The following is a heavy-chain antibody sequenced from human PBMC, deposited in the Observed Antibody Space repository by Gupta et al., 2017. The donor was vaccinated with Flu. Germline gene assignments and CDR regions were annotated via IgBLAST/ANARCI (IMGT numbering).Heavy chain of an antibody. J-gene: IGHJ4*02. Sequence: QLQLQESGPGLVKPSETLSLICTVSGGSISDTSYYWGWIRQPPGKGLEWIGNVGYTGNTFDNPSLKSRATISVDTSKNQFSRKLSSVTXAXTAVYYXARRITYGKTFDYWGQGSLVTVSS. CDR2: VGYTGNT. CDR1: GGSISDTSYY. D-gene: IGHD2/OR15-2a*01. V-gene: IGHV4-39*01. CDR3: ARRITYGKTFDY.